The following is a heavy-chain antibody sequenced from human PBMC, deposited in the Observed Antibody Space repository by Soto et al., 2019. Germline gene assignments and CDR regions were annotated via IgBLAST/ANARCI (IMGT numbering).Heavy chain of an antibody. CDR3: AKDVGYDSSGYYWEYYGMDV. CDR1: GFTFSSYG. D-gene: IGHD3-22*01. Sequence: PGGSLRLSCAASGFTFSSYGMHWVRQAPGKGLEWVAVISYDGSNKYYADSVKGRFTISRDNSKNTLYLQMNSLRAEDTAVYYCAKDVGYDSSGYYWEYYGMDVWGQGTTVTVSS. CDR2: ISYDGSNK. V-gene: IGHV3-30*18. J-gene: IGHJ6*02.